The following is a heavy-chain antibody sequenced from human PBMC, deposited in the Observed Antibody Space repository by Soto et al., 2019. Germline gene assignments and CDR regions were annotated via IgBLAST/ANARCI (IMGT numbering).Heavy chain of an antibody. CDR1: GASVSHYF. J-gene: IGHJ4*02. D-gene: IGHD3-3*01. CDR3: ARSSLTFFGVVVPAFDF. Sequence: SETLSLTCDVSGASVSHYFWSGIRQPPGKGLEWLGYMSSSGDSISNPALKSRITISLDMSRNHVSLNLSSLTVADTAVYYCARSSLTFFGVVVPAFDFWGQGTLVTVSS. CDR2: MSSSGDS. V-gene: IGHV4-4*09.